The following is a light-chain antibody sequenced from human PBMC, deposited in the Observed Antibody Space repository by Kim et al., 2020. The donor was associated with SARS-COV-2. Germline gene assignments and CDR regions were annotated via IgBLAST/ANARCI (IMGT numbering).Light chain of an antibody. V-gene: IGKV3-11*01. J-gene: IGKJ2*01. Sequence: EIVLTQSPATLSLSPGERATLSCRASQSVTTYLAWYQQKPGQAPRLLIYDASNRATGIPARFSGSGSGTDFTLTISSLEPEDFAVYYCQQRNNWPPMYTFGQGTKLEI. CDR2: DAS. CDR1: QSVTTY. CDR3: QQRNNWPPMYT.